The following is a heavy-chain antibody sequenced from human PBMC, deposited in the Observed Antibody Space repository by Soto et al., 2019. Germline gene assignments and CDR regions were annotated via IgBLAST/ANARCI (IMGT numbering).Heavy chain of an antibody. CDR3: GFGRFPSPVFDI. Sequence: TLSLTCLVSGGSISSGGYYWSWIRQHPGKGLEWIGYIYYSGSTYYNPSLKSRVTISVDTSKNQFSLKLSSVTAADTAVYYCGFGRFPSPVFDIWGQGTMVTVSS. CDR2: IYYSGST. D-gene: IGHD3-10*01. V-gene: IGHV4-31*03. J-gene: IGHJ3*02. CDR1: GGSISSGGYY.